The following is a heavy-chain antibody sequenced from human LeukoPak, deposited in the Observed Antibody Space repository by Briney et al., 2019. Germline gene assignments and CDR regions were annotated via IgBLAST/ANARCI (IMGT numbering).Heavy chain of an antibody. Sequence: GESLKISCKGSEYSFTSYWIGWVRHMPGKGLEWMGIIYPGDSDTRYSPSFQGQVTISADKSISTAYLQWSSLKASDTAMYYCARQHYSSGWYPGYFDYWGQGTLVTVSS. CDR1: EYSFTSYW. CDR3: ARQHYSSGWYPGYFDY. D-gene: IGHD6-19*01. CDR2: IYPGDSDT. J-gene: IGHJ4*02. V-gene: IGHV5-51*01.